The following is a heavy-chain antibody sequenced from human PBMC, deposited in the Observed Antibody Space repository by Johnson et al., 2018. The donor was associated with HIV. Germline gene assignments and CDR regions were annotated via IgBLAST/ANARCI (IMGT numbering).Heavy chain of an antibody. CDR3: TSRSSSWYLDAFDI. D-gene: IGHD6-13*01. J-gene: IGHJ3*02. V-gene: IGHV3-23*01. CDR2: ISSDGVST. Sequence: LVWVSRISSDGVSTYCADSVKGRFTISRDNSKNTLYLQMNSLKTEDTAVYYCTSRSSSWYLDAFDIWGQGTVVTVSS.